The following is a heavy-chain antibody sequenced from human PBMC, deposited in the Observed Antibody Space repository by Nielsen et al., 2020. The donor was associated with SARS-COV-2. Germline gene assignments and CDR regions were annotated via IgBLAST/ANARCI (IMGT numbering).Heavy chain of an antibody. CDR3: ARWGGTISPYYFDY. CDR1: GGSISSGGYS. V-gene: IGHV4-30-4*07. CDR2: IYYSGST. Sequence: SETLSLTCAVSGGSISSGGYSWSWIRQPPGKGLEWIGYIYYSGSTYYNPSLKSRVTISVDTSKNQFSLKLSSVTAADTAVYYCARWGGTISPYYFDYWGQGTLVTVSS. D-gene: IGHD3-9*01. J-gene: IGHJ4*02.